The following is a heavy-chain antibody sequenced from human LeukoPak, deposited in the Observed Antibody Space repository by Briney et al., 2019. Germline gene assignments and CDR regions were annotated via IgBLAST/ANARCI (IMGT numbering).Heavy chain of an antibody. CDR3: ATWDVLRYFDWLSY. D-gene: IGHD3-9*01. CDR1: GHTFTGYY. J-gene: IGHJ4*02. CDR2: INPNGGGT. Sequence: ASVKVSCKASGHTFTGYYMHWVRQAPGQGLEWMGWINPNGGGTNYAQKFQGRVTMTRDTSISTAYMELSRLRSDDTAVYYCATWDVLRYFDWLSYWGQGTLVTVSS. V-gene: IGHV1-2*02.